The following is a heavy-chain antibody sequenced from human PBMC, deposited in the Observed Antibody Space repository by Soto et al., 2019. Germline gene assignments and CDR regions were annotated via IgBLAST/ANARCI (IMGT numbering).Heavy chain of an antibody. J-gene: IGHJ6*02. V-gene: IGHV1-18*01. CDR2: ISPYSGNT. Sequence: QVQLVQSGDEVRQPGSSVKVSCKASGYIFVNYGIAWVRQAPGHGREWMGWISPYSGNTHYASKVQGRLTMTTDTSTSTSYMELVSPTSDVTAGYYCASVDNSVTHTPPDVWGQGTTVTVSS. D-gene: IGHD5-12*01. CDR3: ASVDNSVTHTPPDV. CDR1: GYIFVNYG.